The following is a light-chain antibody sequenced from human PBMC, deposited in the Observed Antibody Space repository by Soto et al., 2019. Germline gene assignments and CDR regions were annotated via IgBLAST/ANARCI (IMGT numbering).Light chain of an antibody. CDR1: QSISSW. V-gene: IGKV1-5*03. CDR2: KES. Sequence: DIQMTQSPSTLSASVGDRVTITCRASQSISSWLAWYQQKPGKAPKLLIYKESSLESGVPSRFSGSGSGTELTHTLSSLQPDDFATDYCQKYNRYWTFGQGTKVEIK. J-gene: IGKJ1*01. CDR3: QKYNRYWT.